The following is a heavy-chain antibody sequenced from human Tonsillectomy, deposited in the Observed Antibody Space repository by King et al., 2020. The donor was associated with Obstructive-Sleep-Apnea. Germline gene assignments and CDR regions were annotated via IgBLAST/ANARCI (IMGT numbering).Heavy chain of an antibody. Sequence: VQLVQSGGGVVQPGRSLRLSCAASGFTFSSYAMHWVRQAPGKGLEWVAVISYDGSNKYYADSVKGRFTISRDNSKNTLYLQMNSLRAEDTAVYYCARARQRWLQVDYWGQGTLVTVSS. CDR1: GFTFSSYA. V-gene: IGHV3-30*04. CDR2: ISYDGSNK. CDR3: ARARQRWLQVDY. J-gene: IGHJ4*02. D-gene: IGHD5-24*01.